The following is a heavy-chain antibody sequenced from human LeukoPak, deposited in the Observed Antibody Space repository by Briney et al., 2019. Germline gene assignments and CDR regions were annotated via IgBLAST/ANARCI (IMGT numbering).Heavy chain of an antibody. CDR1: GFTFSSHA. CDR2: ITDSGGKT. J-gene: IGHJ4*02. CDR3: ASCVTGVCYPFDY. Sequence: GGSLRLSCSASGFTFSSHAMSWVRQAPGKGLEWVSVITDSGGKTYYADSVKGRFTISRDNSKNTLYLQMNSLRAEDTAVYYCASCVTGVCYPFDYWGQGTLVTVSS. V-gene: IGHV3-23*01. D-gene: IGHD2-8*01.